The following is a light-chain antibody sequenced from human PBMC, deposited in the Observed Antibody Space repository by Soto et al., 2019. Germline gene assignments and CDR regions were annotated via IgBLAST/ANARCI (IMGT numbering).Light chain of an antibody. Sequence: EIVMTQSPATLSVSPGERATLYCRASQSVRNNLAWYQQKPGLPPRLLIYAASTRATGIPARFSGNGSETEFTLTIDSLQSEDYALYYCQQYNKWPPWTFGQGTKVDIK. CDR3: QQYNKWPPWT. J-gene: IGKJ1*01. V-gene: IGKV3-15*01. CDR1: QSVRNN. CDR2: AAS.